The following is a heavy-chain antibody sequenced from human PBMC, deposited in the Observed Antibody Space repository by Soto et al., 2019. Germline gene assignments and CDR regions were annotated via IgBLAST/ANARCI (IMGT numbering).Heavy chain of an antibody. CDR3: VKGEYYYDSSGYDPFDY. J-gene: IGHJ4*02. D-gene: IGHD3-22*01. CDR1: GFTFSIYA. V-gene: IGHV3-64D*06. Sequence: GGSLRLSCSASGFTFSIYAMHWVRQAPGKGLENVSSISTNGGSTDYADFVKGRFTISRDNSKNTVYLQMSSLRVEDTAVYYCVKGEYYYDSSGYDPFDYWGQGT. CDR2: ISTNGGST.